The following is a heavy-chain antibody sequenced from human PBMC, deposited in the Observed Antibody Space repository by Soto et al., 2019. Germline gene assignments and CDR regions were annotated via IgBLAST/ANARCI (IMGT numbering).Heavy chain of an antibody. CDR2: ISYDGSNK. J-gene: IGHJ4*02. V-gene: IGHV3-30*03. Sequence: GGSLRLSCAASGFTFSSYGMHWVRQAPGKGLEWVAVISYDGSNKYYADSVKGRFTISRDNSKNTLYLQMNSLRAEDTAVYYCVRSYFDYWGQGTLVTVSS. CDR3: VRSYFDY. CDR1: GFTFSSYG.